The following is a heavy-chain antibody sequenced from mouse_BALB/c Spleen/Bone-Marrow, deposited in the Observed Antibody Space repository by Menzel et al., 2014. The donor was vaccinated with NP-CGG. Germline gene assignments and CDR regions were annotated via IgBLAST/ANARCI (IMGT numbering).Heavy chain of an antibody. D-gene: IGHD1-1*01. Sequence: EVQLQQSGAELVKPGASVKLSCTASGFNIKDTYMHWVKERPEQGLEWIGRIDPANGNTKYDPKFQGKATIPADTSSNTAYLQLSSLTSEDTAVYYCVYGRDWYFDVWGAGTTVTVSS. CDR3: VYGRDWYFDV. J-gene: IGHJ1*01. V-gene: IGHV14-3*02. CDR1: GFNIKDTY. CDR2: IDPANGNT.